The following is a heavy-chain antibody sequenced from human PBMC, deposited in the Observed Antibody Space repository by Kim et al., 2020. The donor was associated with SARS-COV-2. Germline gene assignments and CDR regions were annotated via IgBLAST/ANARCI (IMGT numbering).Heavy chain of an antibody. CDR2: YT. J-gene: IGHJ4*02. D-gene: IGHD5-12*01. CDR3: ARQKWLTWIDY. V-gene: IGHV5-10-1*01. Sequence: YTNYSPSFPGHVTISADKSISTAYLQWSSLKASDTAMYYCARQKWLTWIDYWGQGTLVTVSS.